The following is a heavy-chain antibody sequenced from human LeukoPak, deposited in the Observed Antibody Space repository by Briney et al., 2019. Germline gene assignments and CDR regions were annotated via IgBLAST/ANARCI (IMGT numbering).Heavy chain of an antibody. Sequence: SETLSLTCTVSGGSISSGGYYWSWIRQHPGKGLEWIGYIYYSGSTYYNPSLKSRVTISVDTSKNQFSLKLSSVTAADTAVYYCARGGARGTVVVPAEFDYWGQGTLVTVSS. CDR1: GGSISSGGYY. D-gene: IGHD2-2*01. CDR2: IYYSGST. CDR3: ARGGARGTVVVPAEFDY. J-gene: IGHJ4*02. V-gene: IGHV4-31*03.